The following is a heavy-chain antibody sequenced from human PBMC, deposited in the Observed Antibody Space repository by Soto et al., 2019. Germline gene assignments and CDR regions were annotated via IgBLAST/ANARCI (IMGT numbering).Heavy chain of an antibody. CDR2: INSDGSST. CDR1: GFTLRSYW. D-gene: IGHD3-10*01. Sequence: EVQLVESGGGLVQPGGSLRLSCGASGFTLRSYWMHWVRQAPGKGLVWVSNINSDGSSTNYADPVKGRFTISRDNAKNTLYLQMNSLRADDTAVYYCATLFSSGSSLDYWGQGTLVTVSS. V-gene: IGHV3-74*01. CDR3: ATLFSSGSSLDY. J-gene: IGHJ4*02.